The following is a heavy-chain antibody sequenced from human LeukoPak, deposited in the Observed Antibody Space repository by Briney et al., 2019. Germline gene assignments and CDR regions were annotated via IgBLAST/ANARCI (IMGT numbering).Heavy chain of an antibody. V-gene: IGHV3-30-3*01. CDR1: GFTFSSYA. Sequence: GGSLRLSCAASGFTFSSYAMHWVRQAPGKGLEWVAVTSYDGSNKYYADSVKGRFTISRDNSKNTLYLQVNSLRAEDTAVYYCARQRPNSDCFDYWGQGTLVTVSS. CDR2: TSYDGSNK. CDR3: ARQRPNSDCFDY. J-gene: IGHJ4*02. D-gene: IGHD2-21*02.